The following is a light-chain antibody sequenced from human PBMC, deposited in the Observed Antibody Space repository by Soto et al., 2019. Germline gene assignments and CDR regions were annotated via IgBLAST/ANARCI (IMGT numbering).Light chain of an antibody. CDR2: AAS. CDR1: QGVSSH. V-gene: IGKV1-39*01. Sequence: EILMTQSPSSLSVSPGERATLSCRASQGVSSHLNWHQQKPGKAPKLLIYAASTLASGVPSRFSGSGSETAFTLTISSLLPEDYATYSCRQSYSTTWTFGQETKVDIK. J-gene: IGKJ1*01. CDR3: RQSYSTTWT.